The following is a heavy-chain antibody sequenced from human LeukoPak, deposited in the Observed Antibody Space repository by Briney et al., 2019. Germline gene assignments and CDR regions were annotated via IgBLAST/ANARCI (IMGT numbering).Heavy chain of an antibody. CDR3: ARDGGGWLVRQFDY. J-gene: IGHJ4*02. CDR1: GFTFSSYW. Sequence: GGSLRLSCAASGFTFSSYWMSWVRQAPGKGLEWVANIKQDGSEKYYVDSVKGRFTISRDNAKNSLYLQMNSLRAEDTAVYYCARDGGGWLVRQFDYWGQGTLVTVSS. V-gene: IGHV3-7*01. D-gene: IGHD6-19*01. CDR2: IKQDGSEK.